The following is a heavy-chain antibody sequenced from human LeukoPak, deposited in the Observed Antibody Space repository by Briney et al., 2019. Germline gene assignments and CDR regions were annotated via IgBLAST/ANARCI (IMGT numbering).Heavy chain of an antibody. CDR3: ARVALDILTGYYIFDY. J-gene: IGHJ4*02. D-gene: IGHD3-9*01. CDR2: ISAYNGNT. CDR1: GYTFTSYG. V-gene: IGHV1-18*01. Sequence: ASVKVSCKASGYTFTSYGISWVRQAPGQGLEWMGWISAYNGNTNYAQKLQGRVTMTTDTSTSTAHMELRSLSSDDTAVSYCARVALDILTGYYIFDYWGQGTLVTVSS.